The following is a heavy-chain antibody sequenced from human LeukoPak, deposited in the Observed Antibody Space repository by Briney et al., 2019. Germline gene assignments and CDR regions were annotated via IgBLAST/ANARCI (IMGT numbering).Heavy chain of an antibody. CDR3: AIGGVIWRMDV. J-gene: IGHJ6*02. V-gene: IGHV3-66*01. CDR2: VYPGGFT. CDR1: GFTVTSNY. Sequence: PEGSLRLSCAVSGFTVTSNYMSWVRQAPGKGLEWVSVVYPGGFTYHADSVKGRFTISRDTSKNTVYLQMNSLRAEDTAVYYCAIGGVIWRMDVWGQGTTVTVSS. D-gene: IGHD2/OR15-2a*01.